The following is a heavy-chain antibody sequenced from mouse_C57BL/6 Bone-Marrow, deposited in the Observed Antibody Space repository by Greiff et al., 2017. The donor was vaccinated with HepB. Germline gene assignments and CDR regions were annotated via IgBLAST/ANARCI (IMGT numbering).Heavy chain of an antibody. CDR1: GYAFTNYL. J-gene: IGHJ2*01. Sequence: QVQLQQSGAELVRPGTSVKVSCKASGYAFTNYLIEWVKQRPGQGLEWIGVINPGSGGTNYNEKFKGKATLTADKSSSTAYMQLSSLTSEDSAVYFCARFRTAYYFDYWVQGTTLTVSS. CDR2: INPGSGGT. CDR3: ARFRTAYYFDY. D-gene: IGHD1-2*01. V-gene: IGHV1-54*01.